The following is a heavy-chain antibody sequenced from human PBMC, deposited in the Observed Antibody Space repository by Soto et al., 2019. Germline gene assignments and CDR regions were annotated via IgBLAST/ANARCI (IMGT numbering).Heavy chain of an antibody. V-gene: IGHV3-23*01. J-gene: IGHJ4*02. Sequence: EVQLLESGGGLVQPGGSLRLSCAASGFTFSSYAMSWVRQAPGKGLEWVSAISASGGSTYYADSVQGRFTISRDNSKNTLYQQMNSLRAEDTAVYYCAKALGWELLSYWGQGTLVTVSS. CDR3: AKALGWELLSY. CDR1: GFTFSSYA. CDR2: ISASGGST. D-gene: IGHD1-26*01.